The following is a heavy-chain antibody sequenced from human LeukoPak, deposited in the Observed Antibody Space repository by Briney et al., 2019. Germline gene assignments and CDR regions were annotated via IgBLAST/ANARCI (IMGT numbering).Heavy chain of an antibody. CDR3: AKEIAAAAHTKDDYFDY. Sequence: GGSRRLSCAASGFTLTSYAMSCVRQAPGKGLGWVSANSGSGGSTDYADSVKGRFTISRDNSKNTLYLQMNSLIAEDTAVYYCAKEIAAAAHTKDDYFDYWGQGTLVIVSS. V-gene: IGHV3-23*01. CDR2: NSGSGGST. J-gene: IGHJ4*02. CDR1: GFTLTSYA. D-gene: IGHD6-13*01.